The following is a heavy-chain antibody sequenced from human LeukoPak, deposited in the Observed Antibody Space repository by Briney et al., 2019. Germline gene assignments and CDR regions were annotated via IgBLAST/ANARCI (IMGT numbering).Heavy chain of an antibody. CDR3: ARGRWLQCPDY. D-gene: IGHD5-24*01. V-gene: IGHV3-11*04. CDR2: ISSSGSTI. J-gene: IGHJ4*02. Sequence: GGSLRLSCAASGFTLIDYYMSWIRQAPGKGLEWVSYISSSGSTIYYADSVKGRFTISRDNAKNSLYLQMNSLRAEDTAVYYCARGRWLQCPDYWGQGTLVTVSS. CDR1: GFTLIDYY.